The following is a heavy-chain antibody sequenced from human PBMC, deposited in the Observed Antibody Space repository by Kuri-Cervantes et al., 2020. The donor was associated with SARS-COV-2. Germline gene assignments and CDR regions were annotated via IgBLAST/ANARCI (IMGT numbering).Heavy chain of an antibody. CDR3: ARTGHGFLGYLLDY. D-gene: IGHD1-14*01. CDR2: ISYDGSNK. V-gene: IGHV3-30-3*01. Sequence: LSLTCAASGFTFSSYAMHWVRQAPGKGLEWVAVISYDGSNKYYADSVKGRFTISRDNSKNTLYLQMNSLRAEDTAVYYCARTGHGFLGYLLDYWGQGTLVTVSS. J-gene: IGHJ4*02. CDR1: GFTFSSYA.